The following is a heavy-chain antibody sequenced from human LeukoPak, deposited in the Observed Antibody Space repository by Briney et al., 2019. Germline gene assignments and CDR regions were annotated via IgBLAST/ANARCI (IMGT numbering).Heavy chain of an antibody. D-gene: IGHD6-13*01. V-gene: IGHV3-9*01. CDR1: GFTFDDYA. CDR3: ARARSYSSSWYEFDY. CDR2: ISWNSGSI. J-gene: IGHJ4*02. Sequence: GGSLRLSCAASGFTFDDYAMHWVRQAPGKGLEWVSGISWNSGSIGYADSVKGRFTISRDNAKNSLYLQMNSLRAEDTAVYYCARARSYSSSWYEFDYWGQGTLVTVSS.